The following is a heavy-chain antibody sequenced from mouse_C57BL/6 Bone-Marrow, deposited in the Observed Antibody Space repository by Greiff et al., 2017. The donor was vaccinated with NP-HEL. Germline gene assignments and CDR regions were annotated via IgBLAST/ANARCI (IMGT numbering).Heavy chain of an antibody. Sequence: EVQLQQSGPVLVKPGASVKMSCKASGYTFTDYYMNWVKQSHGKSLEWIGVINPYNGGTSYNQKFKGKATLTVDKYSSTAYMELNSLTSEDSAVYYCARPLYDGYYLYFDYWGQGTTLTVSS. J-gene: IGHJ2*01. D-gene: IGHD2-3*01. CDR1: GYTFTDYY. CDR2: INPYNGGT. CDR3: ARPLYDGYYLYFDY. V-gene: IGHV1-19*01.